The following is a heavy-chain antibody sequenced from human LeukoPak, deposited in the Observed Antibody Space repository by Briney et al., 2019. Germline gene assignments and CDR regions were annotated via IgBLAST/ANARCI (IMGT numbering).Heavy chain of an antibody. V-gene: IGHV4-39*01. Sequence: SETLSLTCTVSGGSISSSNYYWGWIRQPPGKGLEWIGSIYYIEITYYNPSRKSRVTISVDTSKNQLSLKLSSVTDADTAVYYCASERTSSRSWFTFDYWGQGILVTVSS. CDR1: GGSISSSNYY. D-gene: IGHD6-13*01. J-gene: IGHJ4*02. CDR2: IYYIEIT. CDR3: ASERTSSRSWFTFDY.